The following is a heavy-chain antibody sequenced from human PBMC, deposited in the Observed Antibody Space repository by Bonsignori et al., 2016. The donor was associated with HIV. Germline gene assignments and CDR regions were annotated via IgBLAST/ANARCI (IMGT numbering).Heavy chain of an antibody. D-gene: IGHD2/OR15-2a*01. J-gene: IGHJ6*03. CDR3: ARSRITGFYYYMDV. CDR2: ITPITGVA. Sequence: QARLVQSGAEVKKPGSSVKVSCKASGGTYNTYSISWVRQAPGQGLEWMGGITPITGVATYAEKFQGRGTITADRSTTTAYLELSSLRSEDTAVYYCARSRITGFYYYMDVWGQGTTVTVSS. CDR1: GGTYNTYS. V-gene: IGHV1-69*10.